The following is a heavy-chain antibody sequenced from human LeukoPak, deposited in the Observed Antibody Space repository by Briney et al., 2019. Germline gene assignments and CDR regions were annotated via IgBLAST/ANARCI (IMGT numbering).Heavy chain of an antibody. J-gene: IGHJ4*02. V-gene: IGHV3-23*01. Sequence: GGSLRLSCAASGFTLSSYAMSWVRQAPGKGLEWVSAISDSGNTYHADSVKGRFTISRDSSKNTLSLQMNRLRPEDAAVYYCAKDARAYCGGDCYSHYFDYWGQGTLVTVSS. CDR1: GFTLSSYA. CDR2: ISDSGNT. CDR3: AKDARAYCGGDCYSHYFDY. D-gene: IGHD2-21*02.